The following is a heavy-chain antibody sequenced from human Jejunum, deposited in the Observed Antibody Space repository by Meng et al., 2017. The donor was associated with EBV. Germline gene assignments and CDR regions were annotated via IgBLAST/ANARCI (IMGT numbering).Heavy chain of an antibody. CDR1: GGYVNSGNVY. CDR2: IYYSGST. Sequence: PRQGSGPGLVKPSETLSLTCSVSGGYVNSGNVYWSWIRQPPGKGLEWIGYIYYSGSTNYIPSLKSRVTISLDTSKNQFSLKLSSVTAADTAVYYCAGLRYSGYDRAFDYWGQGALVTVSS. J-gene: IGHJ4*02. CDR3: AGLRYSGYDRAFDY. D-gene: IGHD5-12*01. V-gene: IGHV4-61*01.